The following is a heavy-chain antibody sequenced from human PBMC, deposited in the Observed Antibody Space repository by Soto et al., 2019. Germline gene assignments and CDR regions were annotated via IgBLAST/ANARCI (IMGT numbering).Heavy chain of an antibody. CDR3: AKGGPPGPLRSRGPLGFGF. CDR1: GFTLSRFG. D-gene: IGHD2-15*01. CDR2: ISSDGGDQ. V-gene: IGHV3-30*18. J-gene: IGHJ4*02. Sequence: QVQLVESGGGVVQPGGSLRLSCVGSGFTLSRFGMHWVRQAPGKGLEWLAVISSDGGDQYYAATVKGRFTVSRDNSKSSLFLAMKRLESYGPAVNLCAKGGPPGPLRSRGPLGFGFWGQGGLVIVSS.